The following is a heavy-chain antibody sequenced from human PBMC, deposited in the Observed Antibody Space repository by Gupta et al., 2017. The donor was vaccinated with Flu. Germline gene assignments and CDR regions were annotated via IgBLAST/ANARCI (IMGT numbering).Heavy chain of an antibody. Sequence: EVQLVESGGGLVQPGGSLRLSCAASGFTVSGSTMHWVRQASGKGLEWVGRIRSKANNYATTYAASVKGRFTISRDDSKNTAYLQMNSLETEDTAVYYCTRGPRCGGDCSSPTEADYWGQGTLVTVSS. J-gene: IGHJ4*02. CDR3: TRGPRCGGDCSSPTEADY. CDR2: IRSKANNYAT. D-gene: IGHD2-21*02. V-gene: IGHV3-73*02. CDR1: GFTVSGST.